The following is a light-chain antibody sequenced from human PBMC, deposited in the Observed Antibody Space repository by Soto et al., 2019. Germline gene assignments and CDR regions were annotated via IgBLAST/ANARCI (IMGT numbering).Light chain of an antibody. Sequence: SYELTQSPSMSVAPGQTASVTCGGDIIGRNSVHWYQQKPGQAPVLVVYDDIERPSGIPERFSGSNSGNTASLTISELQAEDEADYYCTSFTSSSTWVFGGGTKVTVL. CDR1: IIGRNS. J-gene: IGLJ3*02. CDR2: DDI. V-gene: IGLV3-21*02. CDR3: TSFTSSSTWV.